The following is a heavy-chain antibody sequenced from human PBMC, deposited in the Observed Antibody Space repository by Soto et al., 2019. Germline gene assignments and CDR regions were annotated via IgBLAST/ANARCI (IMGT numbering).Heavy chain of an antibody. Sequence: EVQLLESGGGLVQPGGSLRLSCAATGFTFSSYAMSWVRQAPGKGLEWVSTISGSGGSTYYADSVKGRFTISRDNSKNKLYLQMHSLRAEDTAVYYCAKGAYDRSGYYLDYWGQGTPVTVSS. J-gene: IGHJ4*02. CDR2: ISGSGGST. CDR1: GFTFSSYA. CDR3: AKGAYDRSGYYLDY. V-gene: IGHV3-23*01. D-gene: IGHD3-22*01.